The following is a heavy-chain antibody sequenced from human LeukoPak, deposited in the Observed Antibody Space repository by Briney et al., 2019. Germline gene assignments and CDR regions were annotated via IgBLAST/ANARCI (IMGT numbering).Heavy chain of an antibody. CDR1: GFTFSSYE. V-gene: IGHV3-48*03. CDR2: ISSSGSTI. D-gene: IGHD3-9*01. CDR3: ARGGLRYFDWLLPDFDY. Sequence: GSLRLSCAASGFTFSSYEMNWVRQAPGEGLEWVSYISSSGSTIYYADSVKGRFTISRDNAKNSLYLQMNSLRAEDTAVYYCARGGLRYFDWLLPDFDYWGQGTLVTVSS. J-gene: IGHJ4*02.